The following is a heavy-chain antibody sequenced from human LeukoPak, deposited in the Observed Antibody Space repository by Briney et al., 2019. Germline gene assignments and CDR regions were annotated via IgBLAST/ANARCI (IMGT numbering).Heavy chain of an antibody. CDR3: AIFSSGVIQLVGSDDAFDI. CDR1: GGTFSSYA. Sequence: GASVKVSCKASGGTFSSYAISWVRQAPGQGLEWMGRIIPIFGTANYAQKFQGRVTITTDESTSTAYMELSSLRSEDTAVYYCAIFSSGVIQLVGSDDAFDIWSQGTMVTVSS. D-gene: IGHD6-13*01. J-gene: IGHJ3*02. CDR2: IIPIFGTA. V-gene: IGHV1-69*05.